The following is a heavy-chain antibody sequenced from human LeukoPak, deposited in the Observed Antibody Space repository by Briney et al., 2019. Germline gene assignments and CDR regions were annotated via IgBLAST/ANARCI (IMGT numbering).Heavy chain of an antibody. V-gene: IGHV3-7*01. J-gene: IGHJ4*02. Sequence: GGSLRLSCAASGFTFSSYWMSWVRQAPGKGLEWVANIKQDGSEKYYVDSVKGRFTISRDNAKNSLYLQMNSLRAEDTAVYHCVKDRVDGSGSQFDSWGQGSLVIVSS. CDR2: IKQDGSEK. CDR1: GFTFSSYW. D-gene: IGHD3-10*01. CDR3: VKDRVDGSGSQFDS.